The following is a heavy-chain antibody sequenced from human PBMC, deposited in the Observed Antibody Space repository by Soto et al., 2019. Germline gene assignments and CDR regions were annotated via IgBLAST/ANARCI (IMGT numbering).Heavy chain of an antibody. CDR3: ARGEVRGPFDI. CDR2: IHNSGST. V-gene: IGHV4-30-4*01. Sequence: QQQLQESGPGLVKPSQTLSLTCTVSGGSMNSHDYYWSWIRHPPGKGLEWIGYIHNSGSTYYNPSLKSRLTISSDMSKNQFSLRLNSVTAADTALYFCARGEVRGPFDIWGQGTKVTVSS. CDR1: GGSMNSHDYY. D-gene: IGHD3-10*01. J-gene: IGHJ3*02.